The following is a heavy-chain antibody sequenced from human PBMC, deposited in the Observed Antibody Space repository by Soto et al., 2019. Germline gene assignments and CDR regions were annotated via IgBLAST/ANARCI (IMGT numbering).Heavy chain of an antibody. V-gene: IGHV3-73*01. J-gene: IGHJ4*02. CDR1: GFIFSGSA. Sequence: EVQLVESGGGLVQPGGSLKLSCAASGFIFSGSAVHWVRQASGKGLEWVGRILSKAGNYATAYPASMKGRFTISRDDSVNTAFLQMNSRKTEDTAVYYCIRGGSPYYYDYWGQGTLVAVSS. CDR2: ILSKAGNYAT. CDR3: IRGGSPYYYDY.